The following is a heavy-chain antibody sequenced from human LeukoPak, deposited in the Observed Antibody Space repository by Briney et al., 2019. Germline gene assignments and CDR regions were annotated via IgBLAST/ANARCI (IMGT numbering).Heavy chain of an antibody. Sequence: SETLSLTCTVSGGSISSYYWSWIRQPPGRGLEWIGNIYYSGSTSYNPSLMSRVTISVDTSKNQFSLKLSSVTAADTAVYYCASFKTRGVRRLYYFDYWGQGTLVTVSS. V-gene: IGHV4-59*08. CDR2: IYYSGST. J-gene: IGHJ4*02. D-gene: IGHD3-10*01. CDR3: ASFKTRGVRRLYYFDY. CDR1: GGSISSYY.